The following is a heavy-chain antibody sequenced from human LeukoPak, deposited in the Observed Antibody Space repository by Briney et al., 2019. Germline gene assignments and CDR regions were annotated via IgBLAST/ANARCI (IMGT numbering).Heavy chain of an antibody. J-gene: IGHJ4*02. Sequence: SQTLSLTCTVSGGSISSGGYYWSWIRQHPGKGLEWIGYIYYSGSTYYNPSLKSRVTISVDTSKNQFSLKLSSVTAADTAVYYCARQARTASNYFDYWGQGTLATVSS. CDR1: GGSISSGGYY. CDR2: IYYSGST. CDR3: ARQARTASNYFDY. V-gene: IGHV4-31*03. D-gene: IGHD6-6*01.